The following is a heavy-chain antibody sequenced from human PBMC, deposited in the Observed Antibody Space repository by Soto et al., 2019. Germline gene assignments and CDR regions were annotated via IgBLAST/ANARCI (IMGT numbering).Heavy chain of an antibody. V-gene: IGHV1-18*01. CDR1: GYTFTSYG. J-gene: IGHJ4*02. CDR3: ASAGPHYYDSSGYPLGFDY. D-gene: IGHD3-22*01. CDR2: ISAYNGNT. Sequence: ASVKVSCKASGYTFTSYGISWVRQAPGQGLEWMGWISAYNGNTNYAQKLQGRVTMTTDTSTSTAYMELRSLRSDDTAVYYCASAGPHYYDSSGYPLGFDYWGQGTLVTVS.